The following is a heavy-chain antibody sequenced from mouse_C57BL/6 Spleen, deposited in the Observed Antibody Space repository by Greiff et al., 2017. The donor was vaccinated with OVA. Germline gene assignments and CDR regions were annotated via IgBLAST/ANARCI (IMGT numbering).Heavy chain of an antibody. V-gene: IGHV1-59*01. CDR1: GYTFTSYW. D-gene: IGHD2-5*01. CDR3: ARGGSNSGYFDY. Sequence: QVQLQQPGAELVRPGTSVKLSCKASGYTFTSYWMHWVKQRPGQGLEWIGVIDPSDSYTNYNQKFKGKATLTEDTSSSTAYMQLSSLTSEDSAVYYCARGGSNSGYFDYWGQGTTLTVSS. J-gene: IGHJ2*01. CDR2: IDPSDSYT.